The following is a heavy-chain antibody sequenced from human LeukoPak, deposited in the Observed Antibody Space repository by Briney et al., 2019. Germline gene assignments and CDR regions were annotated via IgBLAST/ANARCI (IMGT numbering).Heavy chain of an antibody. CDR1: GYTFTDYY. CDR3: ARDRGVITSRWYYYGMDV. CDR2: FQPNSGGT. V-gene: IGHV1-2*02. Sequence: EASVKVSCKASGYTFTDYYIHWVRQAPGQGLEWMGWFQPNSGGTNYAQKFQGRVTMTRDTSISTAYMELSRLRPDDTAVYYCARDRGVITSRWYYYGMDVWGQGTTVTVSS. J-gene: IGHJ6*02. D-gene: IGHD3-10*01.